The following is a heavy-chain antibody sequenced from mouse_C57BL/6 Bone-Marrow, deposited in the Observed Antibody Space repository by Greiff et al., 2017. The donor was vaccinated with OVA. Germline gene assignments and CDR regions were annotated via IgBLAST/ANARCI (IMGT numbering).Heavy chain of an antibody. V-gene: IGHV1-59*01. CDR3: ARSGLGHSDY. CDR1: GYTFTSYW. CDR2: IDPSDSYT. J-gene: IGHJ2*01. Sequence: VQLKQPGAELVRPGTSVKLSCKASGYTFTSYWMHWVKQRPGQGLEWIGVIDPSDSYTNYNQKFKGKATLTVDTSSSTAYMQLSSLTSEDSAVYYCARSGLGHSDYWGQGTTLTVSS.